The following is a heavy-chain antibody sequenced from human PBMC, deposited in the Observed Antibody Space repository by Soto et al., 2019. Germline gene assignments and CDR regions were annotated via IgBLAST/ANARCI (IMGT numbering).Heavy chain of an antibody. Sequence: SGPTPVNPTQTLTLTCTFSGFSLSTSGVGVGWIRQPPGKALEWLALIYWNDDKRYSPSLKSRLTITKDTSKNQVVLTMTNMDPVDTATYYCAHSSDLHYGGSFDYWGQGTLVTVSS. J-gene: IGHJ4*02. D-gene: IGHD4-17*01. CDR1: GFSLSTSGVG. CDR2: IYWNDDK. CDR3: AHSSDLHYGGSFDY. V-gene: IGHV2-5*01.